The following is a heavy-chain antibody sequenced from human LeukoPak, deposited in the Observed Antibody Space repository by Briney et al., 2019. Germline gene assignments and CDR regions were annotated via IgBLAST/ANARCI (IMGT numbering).Heavy chain of an antibody. CDR3: ARGEWFGELLPHLFDY. CDR1: GGSISSYY. J-gene: IGHJ4*02. CDR2: IYYSGST. V-gene: IGHV4-39*01. D-gene: IGHD3-10*01. Sequence: SETLSLTCTVSGGSISSYYWSWIRQPPGKGLEWIGSIYYSGSTYYNPSLKSRVTISVDTSKNQFSLKLSSVTAADTAVYYCARGEWFGELLPHLFDYWGQGTLVTVSS.